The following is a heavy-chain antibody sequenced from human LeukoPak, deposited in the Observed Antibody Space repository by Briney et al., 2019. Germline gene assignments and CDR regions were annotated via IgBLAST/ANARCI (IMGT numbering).Heavy chain of an antibody. CDR2: IYYSGST. Sequence: SETLSLTCTVSGGSISSSSYYWGWIRQPPGKGLEWIGSIYYSGSTYYNPSLKSRVTISVDTSKNQFSLKLSSVTAADTAVYYCARLSDVWFGASFDYWGQGTLVTVSS. J-gene: IGHJ4*02. CDR3: ARLSDVWFGASFDY. V-gene: IGHV4-39*01. CDR1: GGSISSSSYY. D-gene: IGHD3-10*01.